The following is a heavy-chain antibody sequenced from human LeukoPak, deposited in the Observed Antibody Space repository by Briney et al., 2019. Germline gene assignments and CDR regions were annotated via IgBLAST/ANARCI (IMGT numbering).Heavy chain of an antibody. CDR3: ARGQGLGTTVVTLYFDY. V-gene: IGHV1-46*01. CDR1: GYTFATYY. CDR2: INPSSGST. Sequence: ASVKVSCKASGYTFATYYMRWVRQAPGQGLEWMGVINPSSGSTNYAQNFQGRVTMTRDTSTSTVYMELSSLRSEDTAVYYCARGQGLGTTVVTLYFDYWGQGTLVTVSS. J-gene: IGHJ4*02. D-gene: IGHD4-23*01.